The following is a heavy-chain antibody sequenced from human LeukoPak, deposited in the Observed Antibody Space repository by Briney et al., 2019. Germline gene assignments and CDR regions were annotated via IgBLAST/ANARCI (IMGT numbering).Heavy chain of an antibody. J-gene: IGHJ6*02. CDR3: AKDGALYYYYGMDV. V-gene: IGHV3-23*01. D-gene: IGHD3-10*01. CDR2: ILGRGTP. Sequence: PGGSLRLSCAASGFTLSTYTVNWVRQAPGKGLEWVSAILGRGTPYYADSVKGRFTISKDNSKNTLYLQMNSLRADDTAIYYCAKDGALYYYYGMDVWGQGTTVTVSS. CDR1: GFTLSTYT.